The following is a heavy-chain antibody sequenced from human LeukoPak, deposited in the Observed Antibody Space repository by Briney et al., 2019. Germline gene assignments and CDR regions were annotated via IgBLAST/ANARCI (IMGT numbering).Heavy chain of an antibody. V-gene: IGHV3-48*02. CDR3: ASAPYDSSNYFLDY. Sequence: GGSLRLSCAASGFTFSSYSMNWVRQAPGKGLEWVSYISSSSRTIYYAESVKGRFTISRDNAKNSLYLQMNSLRDEETAVYYCASAPYDSSNYFLDYWGQGTLVTVSS. J-gene: IGHJ4*02. D-gene: IGHD3-22*01. CDR1: GFTFSSYS. CDR2: ISSSSRTI.